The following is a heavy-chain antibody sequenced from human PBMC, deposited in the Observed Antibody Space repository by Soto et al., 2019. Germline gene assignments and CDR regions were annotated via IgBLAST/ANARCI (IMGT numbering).Heavy chain of an antibody. CDR2: ISNDGGID. Sequence: VESGGGVVQPGRSLRLSCAASGFTFSNYAMHWVRQAPGKGLEWVAVISNDGGIDYYADSVKGRFTISRDNSKNSLDLQMNNLRGGDTAVYYCARSVTISAPGYFDLWGQGTLVTVSS. CDR1: GFTFSNYA. CDR3: ARSVTISAPGYFDL. J-gene: IGHJ4*02. D-gene: IGHD6-13*01. V-gene: IGHV3-30-3*01.